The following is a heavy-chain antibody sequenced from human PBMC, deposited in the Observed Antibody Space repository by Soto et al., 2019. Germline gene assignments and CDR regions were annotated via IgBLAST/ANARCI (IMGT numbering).Heavy chain of an antibody. J-gene: IGHJ4*02. D-gene: IGHD1-1*01. Sequence: QVQLVESGGGVVQPGRSLRLSCAASGFTFSSYGMHWVRQAPGKGLEWVAVIWYDGSNKYYADSVKGRFTISRDNSKNTRYLQMNSLRAEDTAVDYCARGTVHFDYWGQGTLVTVSS. CDR2: IWYDGSNK. CDR1: GFTFSSYG. CDR3: ARGTVHFDY. V-gene: IGHV3-33*01.